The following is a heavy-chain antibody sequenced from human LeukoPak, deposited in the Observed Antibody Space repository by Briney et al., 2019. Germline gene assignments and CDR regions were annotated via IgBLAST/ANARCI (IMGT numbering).Heavy chain of an antibody. V-gene: IGHV3-23*01. CDR3: AKDPTPVTRAYFDY. Sequence: GGSLRLSCAASGFTFSSYAMSWVRQAPGKGLEWVSAISGSGGSTYYADSVKGRFTISRDNSKNTLYLQMNSLRAGDTAVYYCAKDPTPVTRAYFDYWGQGTLVTVSS. CDR2: ISGSGGST. CDR1: GFTFSSYA. D-gene: IGHD4-17*01. J-gene: IGHJ4*02.